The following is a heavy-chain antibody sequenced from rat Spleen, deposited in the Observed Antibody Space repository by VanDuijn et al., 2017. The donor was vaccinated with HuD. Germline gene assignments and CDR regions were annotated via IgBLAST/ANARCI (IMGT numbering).Heavy chain of an antibody. Sequence: EVQLVESGGGLVQPGRSLQLSCVTSGFTFTNYWMTWIRQAPGKGLEWVASISTGADNTYYRDSVKGRFTISRDNAKTTLYLQMNSLRSEDTATYYCTARFDWFAYWGQGTLLTVSS. CDR3: TARFDWFAY. CDR1: GFTFTNYW. J-gene: IGHJ3*01. V-gene: IGHV5-31*01. CDR2: ISTGADNT.